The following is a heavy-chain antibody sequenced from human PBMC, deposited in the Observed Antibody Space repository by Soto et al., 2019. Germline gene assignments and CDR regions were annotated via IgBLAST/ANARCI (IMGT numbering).Heavy chain of an antibody. V-gene: IGHV3-30-3*01. D-gene: IGHD6-13*01. J-gene: IGHJ4*02. Sequence: GGSLRLSCAASGFTFSSYAMHWVRQAPGKGLEWVAVISYDGSNKYYADSVKGRFTISRDNSKNTLYLQMNSLRAEDTAVYYCARDKGSSWPRFDYWGQGTLVTVSS. CDR2: ISYDGSNK. CDR3: ARDKGSSWPRFDY. CDR1: GFTFSSYA.